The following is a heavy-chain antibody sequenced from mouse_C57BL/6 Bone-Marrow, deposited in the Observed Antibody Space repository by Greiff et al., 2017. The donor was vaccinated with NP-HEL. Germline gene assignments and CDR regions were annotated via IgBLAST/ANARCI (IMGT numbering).Heavy chain of an antibody. CDR1: GFSFNTYA. CDR2: IRSKSNNYAT. CDR3: VRRGFPMDY. V-gene: IGHV10-1*01. Sequence: EVMLVESGGGLVQPKGSLKLSCAASGFSFNTYAMNWVRQAPGKGLEWVARIRSKSNNYATYYADSVKDRFTISRDDSESMLYLQMNNLKTEDTAMYYCVRRGFPMDYWGQGTSVTVSS. J-gene: IGHJ4*01.